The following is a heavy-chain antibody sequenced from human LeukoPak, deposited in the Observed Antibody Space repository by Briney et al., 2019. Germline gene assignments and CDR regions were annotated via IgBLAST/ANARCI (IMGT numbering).Heavy chain of an antibody. Sequence: GGSLRLSCAASGFSFSTFWMGWVRQAPGKGLDWVANINQDEGEIYYADSVRGRFTISRDNTKNSLFLQMNSLSVEDTALYYCARLAVVGATVGFDFWGQGTLVTVSS. D-gene: IGHD1-26*01. CDR1: GFSFSTFW. V-gene: IGHV3-7*01. CDR3: ARLAVVGATVGFDF. CDR2: INQDEGEI. J-gene: IGHJ4*02.